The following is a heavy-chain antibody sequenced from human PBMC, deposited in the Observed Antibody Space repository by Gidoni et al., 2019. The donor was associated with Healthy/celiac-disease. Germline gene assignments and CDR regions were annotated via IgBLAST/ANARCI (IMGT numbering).Heavy chain of an antibody. CDR2: IYYSGST. J-gene: IGHJ4*02. CDR1: GGSISSYY. CDR3: ARHAVDTAMVHLDY. D-gene: IGHD5-18*01. V-gene: IGHV4-59*08. Sequence: QVQLQESGPGLVKPSETLSLTCTVPGGSISSYYWSWIRQPPGKGLEWIGYIYYSGSTNYNPSLKSRVTISVDTSKNQFSLKLSSVTAADTAVYYCARHAVDTAMVHLDYWGQGTLVTVSS.